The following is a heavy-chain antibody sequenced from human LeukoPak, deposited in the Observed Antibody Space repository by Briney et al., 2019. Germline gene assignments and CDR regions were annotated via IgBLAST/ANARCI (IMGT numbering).Heavy chain of an antibody. D-gene: IGHD1-26*01. CDR1: GYTFTGYY. CDR2: INPNGGGT. J-gene: IGHJ4*02. Sequence: ASVKVSCKASGYTFTGYYMHWVRQAPGQGLGWMGWINPNGGGTNYAQKFQGRLTMTRDTSISTAYMELGSLRSDDTAVYFCARERSIVGATSFGTFDFWGQGTLVTVSS. V-gene: IGHV1-2*02. CDR3: ARERSIVGATSFGTFDF.